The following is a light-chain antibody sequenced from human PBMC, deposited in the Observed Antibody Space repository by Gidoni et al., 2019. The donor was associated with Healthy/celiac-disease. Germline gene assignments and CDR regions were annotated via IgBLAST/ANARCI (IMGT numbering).Light chain of an antibody. Sequence: IVMTQSPATLSVSPGERATLSCRASQSVSSNLAWYQQKPGQAPRLLIYGASTRATGIPARFSGSGSGTGFTLTISSLQSEDFAVYYCQQYNNWPLTFGGGTKVEIK. CDR3: QQYNNWPLT. CDR1: QSVSSN. CDR2: GAS. V-gene: IGKV3-15*01. J-gene: IGKJ4*01.